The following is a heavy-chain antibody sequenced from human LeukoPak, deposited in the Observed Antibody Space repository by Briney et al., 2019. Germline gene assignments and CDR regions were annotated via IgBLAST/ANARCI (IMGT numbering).Heavy chain of an antibody. Sequence: PGASLRLSCAASGFTFRIHAMDWVRQAPGKGLEWVSSISGIGIRTYYADSVKGRFTISRDSSKNTVYLQMNSLIAEDTAVYYCAKDMHGYDRPVDIWGRGTQVTVPS. CDR2: ISGIGIRT. D-gene: IGHD5-24*01. CDR1: GFTFRIHA. V-gene: IGHV3-23*01. J-gene: IGHJ4*02. CDR3: AKDMHGYDRPVDI.